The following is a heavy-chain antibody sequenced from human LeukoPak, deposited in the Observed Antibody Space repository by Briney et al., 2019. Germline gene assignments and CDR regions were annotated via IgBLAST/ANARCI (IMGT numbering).Heavy chain of an antibody. J-gene: IGHJ4*02. V-gene: IGHV4-34*01. CDR3: ERGLGYDSSGRHFDY. CDR1: GGSFSGYY. D-gene: IGHD3-22*01. CDR2: INHSGST. Sequence: PSETLSLTCAVYGGSFSGYYWSWIRQPPGKGLEWIGEINHSGSTNYNPSLKSRVTISVDTSKNQFSLKLSSVTAADTAVYYCERGLGYDSSGRHFDYWGQGTLVTVSS.